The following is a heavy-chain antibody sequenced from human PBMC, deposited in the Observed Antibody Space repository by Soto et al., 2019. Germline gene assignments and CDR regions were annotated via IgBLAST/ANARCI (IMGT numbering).Heavy chain of an antibody. CDR2: IYWDDDK. J-gene: IGHJ4*02. V-gene: IGHV2-5*02. D-gene: IGHD4-17*01. CDR3: VHSSHVDYLDYFDY. Sequence: QITLKESGPTLVKPTQTLTLTCTFSGFSLSTSGMGVGWIRQPPGKALEWLVLIYWDDDKRYSPSLKNRLTSTKDTSKNQVVLTMTNMDPVDTATYFCVHSSHVDYLDYFDYWGQGTLVTVSS. CDR1: GFSLSTSGMG.